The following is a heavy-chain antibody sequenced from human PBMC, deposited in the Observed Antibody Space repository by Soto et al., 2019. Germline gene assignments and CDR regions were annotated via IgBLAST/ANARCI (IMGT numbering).Heavy chain of an antibody. Sequence: PSETLSLTCTVSGGSISSYYWSWIRQPAGKGLEWIGRIYTSGSTNYNPSLKSRVTMSVDTSKNQFSLKLSSVTAADTAVYYCERDSRNFAWFDPWGQVTLVTVSS. D-gene: IGHD1-7*01. V-gene: IGHV4-4*07. CDR3: ERDSRNFAWFDP. CDR1: GGSISSYY. J-gene: IGHJ5*02. CDR2: IYTSGST.